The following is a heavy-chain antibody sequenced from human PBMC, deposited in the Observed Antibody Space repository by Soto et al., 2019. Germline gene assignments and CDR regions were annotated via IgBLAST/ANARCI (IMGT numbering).Heavy chain of an antibody. J-gene: IGHJ4*02. CDR2: TRNKAQGYTV. Sequence: EVQLVESGGTLVQPGGSLRLSCAASGFTFSVHYMDWVRQAPGKGLEWVARTRNKAQGYTVEYATSVKGRFSISRDDSKNSLSLQMNSLRTEDTAVYFCASAGIYSEWRHFDYWGQGALVTVSS. V-gene: IGHV3-72*01. CDR3: ASAGIYSEWRHFDY. D-gene: IGHD5-12*01. CDR1: GFTFSVHY.